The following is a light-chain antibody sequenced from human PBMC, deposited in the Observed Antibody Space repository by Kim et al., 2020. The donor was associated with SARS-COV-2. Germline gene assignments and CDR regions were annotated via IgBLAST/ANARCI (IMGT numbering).Light chain of an antibody. Sequence: ASVGDRVNITGRAGQSISTHLNWYQQKSGKAPRLLIYSASTLESGVPSRFSGSGSGTDFTLAISGLQPEDFASYYCQQSYNFPYTFGQGTKLEI. CDR3: QQSYNFPYT. J-gene: IGKJ2*01. CDR2: SAS. CDR1: QSISTH. V-gene: IGKV1-39*01.